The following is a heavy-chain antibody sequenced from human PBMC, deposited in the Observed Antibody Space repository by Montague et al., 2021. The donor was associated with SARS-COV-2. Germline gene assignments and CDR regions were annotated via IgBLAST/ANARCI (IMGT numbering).Heavy chain of an antibody. Sequence: SETLSLTCTVSGVAVLSRRSYGHTSELQSLADLVCRLLLYYRRSTYYNPSLKSRVTISVDTSKNQFSLKLSSVTAAYTAVYYCARGYSGYEDPTGFEPWGQGTLVTVSS. J-gene: IGHJ5*02. D-gene: IGHD5-12*01. CDR3: ARGYSGYEDPTGFEP. V-gene: IGHV4-39*01. CDR1: GVAVLSRRSY. CDR2: LYYRRST.